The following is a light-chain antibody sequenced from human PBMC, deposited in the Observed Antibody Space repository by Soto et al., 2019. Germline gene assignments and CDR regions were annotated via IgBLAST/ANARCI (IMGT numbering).Light chain of an antibody. Sequence: DIQMTQSPPTLSASVGDRVTITCRASQTITTWMAWYQQKPGKAPKLLVXDASNLQSGVATRFSGSGSGTEFTLIISGLQPEDSATYYCQQYTNTNNPWMFGQGTKVDIK. CDR2: DAS. CDR1: QTITTW. J-gene: IGKJ1*01. V-gene: IGKV1-5*01. CDR3: QQYTNTNNPWM.